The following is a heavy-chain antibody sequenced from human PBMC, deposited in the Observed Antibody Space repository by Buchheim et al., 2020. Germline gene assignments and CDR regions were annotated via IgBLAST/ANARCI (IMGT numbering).Heavy chain of an antibody. Sequence: EVQLVQSGAEVKKPGESFKISCEASGYTFTHFWIAWVRQTPGRGLEWMGVIYPGDSDTRYNPSFQGHVTIQAAASVNTASPQWSSLKAPDTAIYYCARTPGASTVFFFNHWGQGTL. CDR1: GYTFTHFW. J-gene: IGHJ4*02. D-gene: IGHD2-15*01. CDR3: ARTPGASTVFFFNH. CDR2: IYPGDSDT. V-gene: IGHV5-51*01.